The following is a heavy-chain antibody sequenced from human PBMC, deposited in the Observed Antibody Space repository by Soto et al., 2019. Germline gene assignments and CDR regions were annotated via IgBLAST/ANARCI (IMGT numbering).Heavy chain of an antibody. Sequence: PSETLSLTCAVSGGSISSGDWWSWVRQPPGERLEWIGEIFHSGTTNYNPSLKSRVTISVDKSKNQFSLKLSSVTAADMAVYYCARTLYCGGDCFSFDYWGQGTLVT. CDR1: GGSISSGDW. J-gene: IGHJ4*02. CDR3: ARTLYCGGDCFSFDY. CDR2: IFHSGTT. V-gene: IGHV4-4*02. D-gene: IGHD2-21*02.